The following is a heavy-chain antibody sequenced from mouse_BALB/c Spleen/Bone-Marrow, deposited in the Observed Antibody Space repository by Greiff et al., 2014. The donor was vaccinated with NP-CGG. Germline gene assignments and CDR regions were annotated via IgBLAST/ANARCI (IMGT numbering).Heavy chain of an antibody. Sequence: QVQLQQSGAELARPGASVKLSCKASGYTFTSYWMQWVKQRPGQGLEWIGAIYPGDGDTRYTQKFKGKATLTADKSSSTAYMQLSSLASEDSAAYYCARGDYDYDDWFAYWGQGTLVTVSA. CDR3: ARGDYDYDDWFAY. D-gene: IGHD2-4*01. CDR2: IYPGDGDT. J-gene: IGHJ3*01. V-gene: IGHV1-87*01. CDR1: GYTFTSYW.